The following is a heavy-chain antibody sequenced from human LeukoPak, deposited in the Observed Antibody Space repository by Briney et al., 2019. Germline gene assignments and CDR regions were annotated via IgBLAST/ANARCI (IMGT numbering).Heavy chain of an antibody. J-gene: IGHJ4*02. V-gene: IGHV3-23*01. D-gene: IGHD4-17*01. Sequence: GGSLRLSCTASGFTFSTYGMTWVRQAPGKGLEWVSAVSSGHVTYYADSVKGRFTISRDNSKDTLYLLMNSLRAEDTAVYYCAKDKTTTVTTPDYWGQGTLVSVSS. CDR2: VSSGHVT. CDR3: AKDKTTTVTTPDY. CDR1: GFTFSTYG.